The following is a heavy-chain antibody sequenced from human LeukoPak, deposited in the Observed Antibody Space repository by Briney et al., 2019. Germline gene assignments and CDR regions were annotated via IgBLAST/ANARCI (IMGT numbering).Heavy chain of an antibody. J-gene: IGHJ5*02. D-gene: IGHD5-18*01. CDR1: GGTFSSYA. CDR3: ARDQDSYGYRYWFDP. V-gene: IGHV1-69*04. Sequence: SVKVSCKASGGTFSSYAISWVRQAPGQGLEWMGRIIPILGIANYAQKFQGRVTITADKSTSTAYMELSSLRSEDAAVYYCARDQDSYGYRYWFDPWGQGTLVTVSS. CDR2: IIPILGIA.